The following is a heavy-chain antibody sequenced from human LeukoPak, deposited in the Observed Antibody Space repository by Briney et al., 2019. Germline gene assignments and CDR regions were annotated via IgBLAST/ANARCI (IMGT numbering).Heavy chain of an antibody. CDR3: ARVVGSSSWYFRY. CDR2: INHSGST. V-gene: IGHV4-34*01. CDR1: GGSFSGHY. J-gene: IGHJ4*02. Sequence: SETLSLTCAVYGGSFSGHYWSWIRQPPGKGLEWIGEINHSGSTNYNPSLKSRVTISVDTSKNQFSLKLSSVTAADTAVYYCARVVGSSSWYFRYWGQGTLVTVSS. D-gene: IGHD6-13*01.